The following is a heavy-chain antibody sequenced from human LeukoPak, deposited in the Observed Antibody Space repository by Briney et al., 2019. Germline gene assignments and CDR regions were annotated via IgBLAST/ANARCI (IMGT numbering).Heavy chain of an antibody. J-gene: IGHJ4*02. V-gene: IGHV3-21*01. CDR2: ISSSSSYI. CDR3: ARDRVGATRG. D-gene: IGHD1-26*01. Sequence: GRSLRLSCAASGFTFSSYSMNWVRQAPGKGLEWVSSISSSSSYIYYADSVKGRFTISRDNAKNSLYLQMNSLRAEDTAVYYCARDRVGATRGWGQGTLVTVSS. CDR1: GFTFSSYS.